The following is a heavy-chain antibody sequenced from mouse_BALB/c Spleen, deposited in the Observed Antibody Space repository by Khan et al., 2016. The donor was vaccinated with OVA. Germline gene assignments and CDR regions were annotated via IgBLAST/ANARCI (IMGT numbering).Heavy chain of an antibody. D-gene: IGHD2-3*01. CDR2: VSTYYGNT. CDR3: ARDDGYSLFAY. J-gene: IGHJ3*01. Sequence: QVQLQQSGPELVRPGVSVKISCKGADYTFSDYPMHWVQQSHAMSLAWIGAVSTYYGNTNYHQKFKGKAIMTVDKSSSTAYMELAGLTSEDSAISYCARDDGYSLFAYWGQGTLVTVSA. CDR1: DYTFSDYP. V-gene: IGHV1S137*01.